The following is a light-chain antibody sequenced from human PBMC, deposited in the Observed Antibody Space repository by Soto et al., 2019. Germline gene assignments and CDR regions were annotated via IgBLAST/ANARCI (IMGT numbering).Light chain of an antibody. CDR3: TSYTSTITYV. J-gene: IGLJ1*01. CDR1: SIDVVGYNF. Sequence: QSSLTQPASVSGSPGQSITISGPGTSIDVVGYNFVSWYQRHPGKAPKLIIYDVTNRPSGISNRFSGSKSGNTASLTISGLQAEDEADYYCTSYTSTITYVFGTGTKVTVL. V-gene: IGLV2-14*03. CDR2: DVT.